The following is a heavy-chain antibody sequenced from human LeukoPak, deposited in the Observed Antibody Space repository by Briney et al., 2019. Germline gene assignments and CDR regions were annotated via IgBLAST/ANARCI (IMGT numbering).Heavy chain of an antibody. CDR3: ARALSPITGTTIFHYYYYYYMDV. Sequence: SETLSLTXTVSGYSISSGYYWSWIRQPAGKGLEWIGRIFTSGSTNYNPSLKSRVTMSVDTSKNQFSLKLSSVTAADTAVYYCARALSPITGTTIFHYYYYYYMDVWGKGTTVTVSS. V-gene: IGHV4-4*07. CDR1: GYSISSGYY. D-gene: IGHD1-7*01. CDR2: IFTSGST. J-gene: IGHJ6*03.